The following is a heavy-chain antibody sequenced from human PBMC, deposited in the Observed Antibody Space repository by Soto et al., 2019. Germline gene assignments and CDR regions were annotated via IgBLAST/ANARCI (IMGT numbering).Heavy chain of an antibody. CDR1: GYTFTSYG. CDR3: ARVIGVGYSYGYERCYFDY. CDR2: ISAYNGNT. D-gene: IGHD5-18*01. Sequence: ASVKVSCKASGYTFTSYGISWVRQAPGQGLEWMGWISAYNGNTNYAQKLQGRVTMTTDTSTSTAYMELRSLRSDDTAVYYCARVIGVGYSYGYERCYFDYWGQGTLVTVSS. J-gene: IGHJ4*02. V-gene: IGHV1-18*01.